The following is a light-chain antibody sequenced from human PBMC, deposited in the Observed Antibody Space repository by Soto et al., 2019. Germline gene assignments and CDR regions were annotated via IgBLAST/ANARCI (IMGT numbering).Light chain of an antibody. CDR2: KAS. CDR1: QSISSW. V-gene: IGKV1-5*03. Sequence: DIPMTQSPSTLSASVGDRVTITCRARQSISSWLAWYQQKPGKAPKLLIYKASSLESGVPSRFSGSGSETEFTLTISSLQPDDFASYYCQQYNSYSRYTFGQGTKLEIK. J-gene: IGKJ2*01. CDR3: QQYNSYSRYT.